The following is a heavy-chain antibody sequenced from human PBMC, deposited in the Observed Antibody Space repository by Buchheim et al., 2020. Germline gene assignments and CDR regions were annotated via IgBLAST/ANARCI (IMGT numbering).Heavy chain of an antibody. CDR1: GFTFSDYY. CDR3: AFRYCSGGSCYSGYFDY. V-gene: IGHV3-11*01. J-gene: IGHJ4*02. D-gene: IGHD2-15*01. CDR2: ITSSGGTI. Sequence: QVRLVESGGGLVKPGWSLRLSCAASGFTFSDYYMSWIRQAPGKGLEWVSCITSSGGTIYYADSVKGRFTISRDNAKSSLYLQMNSLRAEDTAVYYCAFRYCSGGSCYSGYFDYWGQGTL.